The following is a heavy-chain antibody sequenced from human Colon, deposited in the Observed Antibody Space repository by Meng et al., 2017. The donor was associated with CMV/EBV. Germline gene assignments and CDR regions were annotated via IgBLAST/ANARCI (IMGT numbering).Heavy chain of an antibody. D-gene: IGHD5-18*01. J-gene: IGHJ6*02. CDR1: GYVFADYW. CDR3: GRHTAGYGMDV. V-gene: IGHV5-51*01. CDR2: IYPSDSDT. Sequence: GESLKISCKASGYVFADYWIGWVRQMPGRGREYMGMIYPSDSDTRYTASFQGQVTISADKSTNTAYLQWRSLTASDSAMYYCGRHTAGYGMDVWGQGTTVTVSS.